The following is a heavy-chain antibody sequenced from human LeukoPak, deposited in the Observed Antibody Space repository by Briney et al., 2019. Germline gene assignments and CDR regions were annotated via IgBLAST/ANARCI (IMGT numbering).Heavy chain of an antibody. D-gene: IGHD4-17*01. CDR2: ISYDGSNK. Sequence: GRSLRLSCAASGFTFSSYAMHWVRQAPGKGLEWVAVISYDGSNKYYADSVKGRFTISRDNSKNTLYLQMNSLRAEDTAVYYCARDGYGDYPYYFDYWGRGTLVTVSS. J-gene: IGHJ4*02. CDR3: ARDGYGDYPYYFDY. CDR1: GFTFSSYA. V-gene: IGHV3-30-3*01.